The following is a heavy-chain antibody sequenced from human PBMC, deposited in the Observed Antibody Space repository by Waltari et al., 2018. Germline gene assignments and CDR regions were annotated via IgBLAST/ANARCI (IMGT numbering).Heavy chain of an antibody. CDR2: IYYSGRP. V-gene: IGHV4-39*01. Sequence: QLQLQESGPGLVKPSETLSLTCTVSGGSISSSSYYWGWIRQPPGKGLEWIGVIYYSGRPYYTPSLKSRVTISGETSKNQFSLKLSSVTAADTAVYYCASILPSRNSGSLDYWGQGTLVTVSS. J-gene: IGHJ4*02. CDR3: ASILPSRNSGSLDY. CDR1: GGSISSSSYY. D-gene: IGHD1-26*01.